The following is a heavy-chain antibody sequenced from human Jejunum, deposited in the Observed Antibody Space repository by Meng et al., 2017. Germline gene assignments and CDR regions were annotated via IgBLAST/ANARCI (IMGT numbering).Heavy chain of an antibody. CDR1: GITLTNAW. V-gene: IGHV3-15*01. J-gene: IGHJ5*02. Sequence: GESLKISCAASGITLTNAWMFWARQAPGKGLEWVGRIKSKTAGGTTDYPAPVKGRFTVSRDDSENMLHLQMDSLKTEDTAVYYCTTLSAWGQGTLVTVSS. CDR2: IKSKTAGGTT. CDR3: TTLSA.